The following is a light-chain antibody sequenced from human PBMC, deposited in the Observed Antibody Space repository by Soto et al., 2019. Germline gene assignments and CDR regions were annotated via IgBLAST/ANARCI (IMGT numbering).Light chain of an antibody. J-gene: IGLJ1*01. CDR2: DVT. Sequence: QSALTQPASVSGSPGQSITISCTATTSDVGSSNYVSWYQQHPGKAPKLMIYDVTNRLSGVSDRFSGSKSGDTASLTISGLQAEDAADYYCSSCTISATGVVFGTGTKLTVL. CDR1: TSDVGSSNY. V-gene: IGLV2-14*01. CDR3: SSCTISATGVV.